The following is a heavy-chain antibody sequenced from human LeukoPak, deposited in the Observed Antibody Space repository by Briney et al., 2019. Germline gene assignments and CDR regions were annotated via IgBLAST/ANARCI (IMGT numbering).Heavy chain of an antibody. CDR1: GFTFSNYA. CDR3: AKSLGHRYDSSGYHYHEGFDY. D-gene: IGHD3-22*01. Sequence: GGSLRLSCAASGFTFSNYAMTWVRQAPGKGLEWLSTISASGGTTSFADSVKGRFTISRDNPKNRLYLQMNSLRAEDTALYYCAKSLGHRYDSSGYHYHEGFDYWGQGTLVTVSS. J-gene: IGHJ4*02. CDR2: ISASGGTT. V-gene: IGHV3-23*01.